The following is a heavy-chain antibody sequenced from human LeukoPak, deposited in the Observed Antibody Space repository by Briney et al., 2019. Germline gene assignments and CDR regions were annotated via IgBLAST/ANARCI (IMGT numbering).Heavy chain of an antibody. J-gene: IGHJ6*03. CDR2: ISSSGTTK. Sequence: GGSLRLSCAASGFIFSDYYMNWIRQAPGKGLEWVSYISSSGTTKYYADSVKGRFTISRDNAKNSLYLQMNSLRAEDTAVYYCARDWRGSYSGGHYYYYYMDVWGKGTTVTISS. D-gene: IGHD1-26*01. CDR3: ARDWRGSYSGGHYYYYYMDV. V-gene: IGHV3-11*01. CDR1: GFIFSDYY.